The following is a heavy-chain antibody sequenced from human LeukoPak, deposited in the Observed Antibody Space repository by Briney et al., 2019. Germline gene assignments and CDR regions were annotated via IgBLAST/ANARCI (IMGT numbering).Heavy chain of an antibody. V-gene: IGHV3-74*01. J-gene: IGHJ6*02. CDR3: ARARPGSVLRYFDWLLHYYYYGMDV. CDR2: INSDGSST. Sequence: PGGSLRLSCAASGFTFSSYWMHWVRQAPGKGLVWVSRINSDGSSTSYADSVKGRFTISRDNAKNTLYLQMNSLRAEDTAVYYCARARPGSVLRYFDWLLHYYYYGMDVWGQGTTVTVSS. CDR1: GFTFSSYW. D-gene: IGHD3-9*01.